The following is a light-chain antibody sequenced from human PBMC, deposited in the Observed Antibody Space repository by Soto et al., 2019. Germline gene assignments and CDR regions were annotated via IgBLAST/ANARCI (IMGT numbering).Light chain of an antibody. CDR1: QSVNFN. CDR2: GAS. J-gene: IGKJ1*01. Sequence: EIVMTQSPATLSVAPGEIATLSCRASQSVNFNLAWYQQKPGQAPRLLIYGASTRATGFPARFSGFGSRTAFTLTINSLQSEDFAVYYCQQYNNWPRKFGQGTKVDIK. V-gene: IGKV3-15*01. CDR3: QQYNNWPRK.